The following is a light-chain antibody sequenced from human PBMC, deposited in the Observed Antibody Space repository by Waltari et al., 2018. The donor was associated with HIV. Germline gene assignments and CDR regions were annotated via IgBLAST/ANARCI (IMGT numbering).Light chain of an antibody. CDR3: QQYNNWPRT. CDR1: QSVSSN. V-gene: IGKV3-15*01. J-gene: IGKJ1*01. CDR2: GAS. Sequence: EIVMTQSPATLSVSPGESAPLSCRASQSVSSNLAWYQQKPGQAPRLLIYGASTRATGIPARFSGSGSGTEFTLTISSLQSEDFAVYYCQQYNNWPRTFGQGTKVEIK.